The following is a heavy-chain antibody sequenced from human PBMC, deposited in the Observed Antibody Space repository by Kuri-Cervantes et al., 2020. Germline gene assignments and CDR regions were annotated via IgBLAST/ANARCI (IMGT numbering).Heavy chain of an antibody. D-gene: IGHD2-15*01. V-gene: IGHV1-69*05. J-gene: IGHJ4*02. Sequence: SVKVSCKASGGTFSSYAISWVRQAPGQGLEWMGGIIPIFGTANYAQKFQGRVTMTRNTSISTAYMELSSLRSEDTAVYYCAILGMGYCSGGSCYRGDFDYWGQGTLVTVSS. CDR3: AILGMGYCSGGSCYRGDFDY. CDR2: IIPIFGTA. CDR1: GGTFSSYA.